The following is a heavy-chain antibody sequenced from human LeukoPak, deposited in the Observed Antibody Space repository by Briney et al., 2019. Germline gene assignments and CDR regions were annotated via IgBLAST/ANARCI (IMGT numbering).Heavy chain of an antibody. CDR3: ARGGDFWSGYLYYFDY. CDR2: IKQDGSEK. V-gene: IGHV3-7*01. J-gene: IGHJ4*02. D-gene: IGHD3-3*01. Sequence: GGSLRLSCAASGVTFSSYWMSWVRQAPGKGLEWVANIKQDGSEKYYVDSVKGRFTISRDNAKNPLYLQMNSLRAEDTAVYYCARGGDFWSGYLYYFDYWGQGTLVAVSS. CDR1: GVTFSSYW.